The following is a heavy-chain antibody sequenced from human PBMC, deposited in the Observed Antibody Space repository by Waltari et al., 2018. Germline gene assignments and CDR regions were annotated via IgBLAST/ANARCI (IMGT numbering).Heavy chain of an antibody. CDR1: GGSISSSNW. CDR2: IYHIGST. J-gene: IGHJ4*02. CDR3: ARDVSGAGSYRRYYFDY. V-gene: IGHV4-4*02. D-gene: IGHD1-26*01. Sequence: QVQLQESDPGLVKPSGTLSLTCAVSGGSISSSNWWSWVRQPPGKGLEWIGEIYHIGSTNYNPALKSRVTISVDKSNNQFALKLSSVTAADTAVYYCARDVSGAGSYRRYYFDYWGQGTLVTVSS.